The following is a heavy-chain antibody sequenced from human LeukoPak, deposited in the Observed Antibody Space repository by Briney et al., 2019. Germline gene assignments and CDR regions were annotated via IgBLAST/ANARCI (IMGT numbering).Heavy chain of an antibody. V-gene: IGHV4-38-2*02. CDR2: IYSDGST. D-gene: IGHD1-26*01. J-gene: IGHJ5*02. CDR3: ARRVSATAAISDTSWLDP. CDR1: GYSISSGYY. Sequence: SETLSLTCTVSGYSISSGYYWGWIRQPPGKGLEWIGHIYSDGSTIYNPSLKSRVSISADTSKNHFSLRLNSVTAADTAVYFCARRVSATAAISDTSWLDPWGQGTLVTVSS.